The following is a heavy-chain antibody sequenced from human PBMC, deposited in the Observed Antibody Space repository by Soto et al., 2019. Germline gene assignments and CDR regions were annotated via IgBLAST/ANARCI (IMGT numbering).Heavy chain of an antibody. CDR2: IKSKSDGGTT. V-gene: IGHV3-15*01. J-gene: IGHJ6*02. CDR1: GFTFSYAW. D-gene: IGHD2-8*02. Sequence: PGGSLRLSCAASGFTFSYAWMSWVRQAPGKGLDWVGRIKSKSDGGTTEYAAPVRGRFTISRDDSKNTLYLQMNSLKTEDTAVYYCKRDTGLRYHYNGLDVWGQGTTVTVSS. CDR3: KRDTGLRYHYNGLDV.